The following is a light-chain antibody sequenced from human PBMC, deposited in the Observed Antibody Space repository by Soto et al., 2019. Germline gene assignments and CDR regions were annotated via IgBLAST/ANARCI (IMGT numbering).Light chain of an antibody. CDR1: QDIRRW. CDR2: TAS. J-gene: IGKJ2*01. CDR3: QQANSFPYT. V-gene: IGKV1-12*02. Sequence: DIQMTQSPSSVSASVGDRVTITCRASQDIRRWLAWYQQKPGKAPNLLIYTASTSQSGVPSRFSGSGSGTDFTLTISSLQPEDFATYYCQQANSFPYTFGQGTKLEIK.